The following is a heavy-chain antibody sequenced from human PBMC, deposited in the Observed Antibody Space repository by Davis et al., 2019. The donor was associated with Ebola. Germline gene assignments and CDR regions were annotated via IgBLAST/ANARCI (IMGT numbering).Heavy chain of an antibody. CDR1: GDSVSSSGAA. Sequence: HSQTLSLTCAISGDSVSSSGAAWIWIRQSPSRGLEWLGRTYYNSKWYKDYAVSVKSRITINPDTSKNQFSLQLNSVTPEDTAVYYCARGWLRGWFDPWGQGTLVTVSS. J-gene: IGHJ5*02. CDR3: ARGWLRGWFDP. CDR2: TYYNSKWYK. V-gene: IGHV6-1*01. D-gene: IGHD5-12*01.